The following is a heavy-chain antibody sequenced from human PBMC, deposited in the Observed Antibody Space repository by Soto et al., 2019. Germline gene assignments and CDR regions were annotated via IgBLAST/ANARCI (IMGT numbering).Heavy chain of an antibody. V-gene: IGHV1-69*12. D-gene: IGHD2-2*01. CDR2: IMPVFRTP. J-gene: IGHJ6*02. Sequence: QVQLEQSGAEVKKLGSSVKVSCKASGGTFRTAAVSWLRQAPGQGLEWMGGIMPVFRTPDYAQKFHGRVTITADESTSTAYMEMSGLRSDDTAVYYCARDNARPQLGGNYYYILDVWGQGTTITVSS. CDR3: ARDNARPQLGGNYYYILDV. CDR1: GGTFRTAA.